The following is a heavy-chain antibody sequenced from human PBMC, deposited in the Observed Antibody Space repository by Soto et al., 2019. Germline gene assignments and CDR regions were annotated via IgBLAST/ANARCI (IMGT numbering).Heavy chain of an antibody. CDR3: AHGLGEESEYYFDY. V-gene: IGHV2-5*02. CDR2: IYWDDDK. CDR1: GFSLSTSGVG. D-gene: IGHD3-10*01. J-gene: IGHJ4*02. Sequence: QITLKESGPTLVKPTQTLTLTCTFSGFSLSTSGVGVGWIRQPPGKALEWLALIYWDDDKRYSPSLKSRLTSPKDTSKNQVVLTMTNMDPVDTATYYCAHGLGEESEYYFDYWGQGTLVTVSS.